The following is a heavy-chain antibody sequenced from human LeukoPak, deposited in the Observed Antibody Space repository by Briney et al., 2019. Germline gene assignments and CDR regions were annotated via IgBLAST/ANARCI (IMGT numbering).Heavy chain of an antibody. CDR1: GYTFTSYD. V-gene: IGHV1-8*03. CDR2: MNPNSGNT. J-gene: IGHJ4*02. Sequence: ASVKVSCKASGYTFTSYDINWVRQATGQGLEWMGWMNPNSGNTGYAQKFQGRVTITADESTSTAYMELSSLRSEDTAVYYCARAWGSYYLADDYWGQGTLVTVSS. CDR3: ARAWGSYYLADDY. D-gene: IGHD3-10*01.